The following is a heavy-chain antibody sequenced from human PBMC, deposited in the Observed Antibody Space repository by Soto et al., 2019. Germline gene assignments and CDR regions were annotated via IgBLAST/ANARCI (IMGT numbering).Heavy chain of an antibody. CDR3: ARLNKMDV. J-gene: IGHJ6*02. CDR1: GDSISSGYY. V-gene: IGHV4-38-2*01. CDR2: IHYSGRT. Sequence: SETLSLTCAVSGDSISSGYYWAWIRRPPGKGLEWIGSIHYSGRTYYNPSLKSRVTISVDTSKNQFSLKLSSVTAADTAVYYCARLNKMDVWGQGTTVT.